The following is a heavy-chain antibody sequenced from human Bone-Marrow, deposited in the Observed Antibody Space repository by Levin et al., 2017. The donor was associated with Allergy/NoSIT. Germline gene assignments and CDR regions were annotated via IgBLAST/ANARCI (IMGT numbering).Heavy chain of an antibody. D-gene: IGHD6-13*01. CDR2: INPSGGST. Sequence: GESLKISCKASGYTFTSYYMHWVRQAPGQGLEWVGIINPSGGSTTYAQKVQGRVTMTRDTSTSTVYMDLSSLRSEDTAVYYCARDRIAVAATGGDYWGQGTLVTVSS. CDR3: ARDRIAVAATGGDY. V-gene: IGHV1-46*01. J-gene: IGHJ4*02. CDR1: GYTFTSYY.